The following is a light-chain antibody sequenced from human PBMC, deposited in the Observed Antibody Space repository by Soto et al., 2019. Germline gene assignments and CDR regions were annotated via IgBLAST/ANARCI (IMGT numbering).Light chain of an antibody. CDR3: SSYTSSRLRV. CDR2: DVT. Sequence: QSALTQPASVSGSPGQSITISCTGSSSDIGAYNYVSWYQQHPGKAPKLMIYDVTNRPSGLSNRFSGSKSGSTASLTISGLQAEEEAYYYCSSYTSSRLRVFGGGTKLTVL. J-gene: IGLJ3*02. CDR1: SSDIGAYNY. V-gene: IGLV2-14*01.